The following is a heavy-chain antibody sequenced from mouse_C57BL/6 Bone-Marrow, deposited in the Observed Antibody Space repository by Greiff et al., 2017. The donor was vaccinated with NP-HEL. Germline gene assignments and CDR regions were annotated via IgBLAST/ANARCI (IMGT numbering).Heavy chain of an antibody. CDR2: INPSNGGT. J-gene: IGHJ2*01. CDR1: GYTFTSYW. CDR3: ARVGGTGTGGNYFDY. V-gene: IGHV1-53*01. D-gene: IGHD4-1*01. Sequence: QVQLQQPGTELVKPGASVKLSCKASGYTFTSYWMHWVKQRPGQGLEWIGNINPSNGGTNYNEKFKSKATLTVDKSSSTAYMRLSSLTSEDSAVYYCARVGGTGTGGNYFDYWGQGTTLTVSS.